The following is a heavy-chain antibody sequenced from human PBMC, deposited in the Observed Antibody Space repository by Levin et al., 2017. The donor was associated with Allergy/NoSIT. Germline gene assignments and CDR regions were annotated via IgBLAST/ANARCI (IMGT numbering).Heavy chain of an antibody. D-gene: IGHD2-15*01. CDR2: ISPNGAST. Sequence: GESLKISCSASGFTFSSYGLHWVRQAPGKGLEYVSSISPNGASTFYADSVKGRFTISRDNSKNALYLQMSSLRPEDTAVYYCVPRYCNGDSCYSPFHHWGQGTLVTVSS. CDR1: GFTFSSYG. CDR3: VPRYCNGDSCYSPFHH. V-gene: IGHV3-64D*06. J-gene: IGHJ1*01.